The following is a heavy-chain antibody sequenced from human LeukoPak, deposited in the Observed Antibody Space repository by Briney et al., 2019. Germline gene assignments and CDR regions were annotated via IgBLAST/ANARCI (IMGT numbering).Heavy chain of an antibody. J-gene: IGHJ6*04. CDR1: GYSISSGYY. CDR2: IYHSGST. CDR3: AREGSGPSPSVDV. V-gene: IGHV4-38-2*02. Sequence: PSETLSLTCTVSGYSISSGYYWGWIRQPPGKGLEWIGSIYHSGSTYYNPSLKSRVTISVDTSKNQFSLKLSSVTAADTAVYYCAREGSGPSPSVDVWGKGTTVTVSS. D-gene: IGHD2-15*01.